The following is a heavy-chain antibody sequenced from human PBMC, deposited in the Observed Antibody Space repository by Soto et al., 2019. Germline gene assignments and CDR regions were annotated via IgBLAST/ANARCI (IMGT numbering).Heavy chain of an antibody. Sequence: EVQLVESGGGLVKPGGSLRLSCAASGFTFSSYSMNWVRQAPGKGLEWVSSISSSSSYIYYADSVKGRFTISRDNAKNSLYLQMNSLRAEDTAVYYCARTIAAAAPDAFDIWGQGTMVTVSS. CDR2: ISSSSSYI. D-gene: IGHD6-13*01. CDR1: GFTFSSYS. CDR3: ARTIAAAAPDAFDI. V-gene: IGHV3-21*01. J-gene: IGHJ3*02.